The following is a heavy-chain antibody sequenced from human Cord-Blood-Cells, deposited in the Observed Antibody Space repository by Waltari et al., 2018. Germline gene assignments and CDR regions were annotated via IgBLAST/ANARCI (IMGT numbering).Heavy chain of an antibody. CDR3: ARDIAAADPVDDY. CDR1: GFTVSRPY. Sequence: ELQLVESGGGLIQPGGSLSISCSASGFTVSRPYMRWVAQAPGKGLEWVSVIYSGGSTYYADSVKGRFTISRDNSKNTLYLQMNSLRAEDTAVYYCARDIAAADPVDDYWGQGTLVTVSS. J-gene: IGHJ4*02. CDR2: IYSGGST. V-gene: IGHV3-53*01. D-gene: IGHD6-13*01.